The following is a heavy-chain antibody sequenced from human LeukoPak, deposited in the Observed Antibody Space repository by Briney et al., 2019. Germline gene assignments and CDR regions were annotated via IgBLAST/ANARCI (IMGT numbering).Heavy chain of an antibody. CDR2: IKYDGSAK. D-gene: IGHD1-26*01. CDR1: GFTLSSYW. V-gene: IGHV3-7*01. CDR3: ARDLFSGSYQEDF. Sequence: GESLRLSCAASGFTLSSYWMSWVRQAPGKGLEWVANIKYDGSAKYYVDSVKGRFTIPRDDAKNSLYLEMNSLRAEDTAVYYCARDLFSGSYQEDFWGQGALVTVSS. J-gene: IGHJ4*02.